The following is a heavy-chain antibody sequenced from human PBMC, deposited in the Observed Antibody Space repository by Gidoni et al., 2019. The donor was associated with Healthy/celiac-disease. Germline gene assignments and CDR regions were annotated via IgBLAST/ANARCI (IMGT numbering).Heavy chain of an antibody. V-gene: IGHV4-31*03. D-gene: IGHD1-26*01. Sequence: QVQLQESGPGLVKPSQTLSLTCTVSGGSISSGGYYWSWIRQHPGKGLEWIGYIYYSGSTYYNPSRKSRVTISVDTSKNQFSLKLSSVTAADTAVYYCARAFSGSSGSTPDSWFDPWGQGTLVTVSS. CDR1: GGSISSGGYY. CDR3: ARAFSGSSGSTPDSWFDP. J-gene: IGHJ5*02. CDR2: IYYSGST.